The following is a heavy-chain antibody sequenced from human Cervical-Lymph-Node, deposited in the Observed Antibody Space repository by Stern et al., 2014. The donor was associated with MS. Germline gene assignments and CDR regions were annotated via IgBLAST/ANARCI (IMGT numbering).Heavy chain of an antibody. V-gene: IGHV5-51*01. J-gene: IGHJ4*02. Sequence: EVQLEESGAEVKKPGQSLKISCKGSGYSFTNSWIGWVRQMPGKGLELMGIISPVDSETGYSPSFQGQVTISVDKSINTAYVQWTSLEASDTAMYYCARQGCATTSCHTIDSWGQGTLITVSS. D-gene: IGHD2-2*02. CDR2: ISPVDSET. CDR3: ARQGCATTSCHTIDS. CDR1: GYSFTNSW.